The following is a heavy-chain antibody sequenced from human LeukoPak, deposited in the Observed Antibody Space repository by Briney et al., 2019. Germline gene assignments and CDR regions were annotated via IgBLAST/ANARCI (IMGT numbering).Heavy chain of an antibody. CDR1: GFIFSSYS. Sequence: GGSLRLSCAASGFIFSSYSMNWVRQAPGKGLEWVSYISSSGSTTYYADSVKGRFTISRDNAKNSLYLQMNSLRDEDTAVYYCARDRFAGSGYFDYWGQGILVTVSS. D-gene: IGHD3-22*01. J-gene: IGHJ4*02. CDR3: ARDRFAGSGYFDY. CDR2: ISSSGSTT. V-gene: IGHV3-48*02.